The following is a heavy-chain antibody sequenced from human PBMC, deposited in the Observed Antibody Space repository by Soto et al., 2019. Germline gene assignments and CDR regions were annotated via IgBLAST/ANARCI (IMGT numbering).Heavy chain of an antibody. CDR3: ARDRPGSNGTLGFGY. D-gene: IGHD4-4*01. J-gene: IGHJ4*02. V-gene: IGHV1-18*04. CDR1: GYTFTRDY. Sequence: ASVKVACKASGYTFTRDYMHWVRQAPGQGLEWMGWISAYNGNTNYAQKLQGRVTMTTDTSTSTAYMELRSLRSDDTAVYYCARDRPGSNGTLGFGYCGQGTLVTVSS. CDR2: ISAYNGNT.